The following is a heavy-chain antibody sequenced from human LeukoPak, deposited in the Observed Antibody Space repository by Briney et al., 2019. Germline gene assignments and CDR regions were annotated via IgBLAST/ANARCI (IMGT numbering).Heavy chain of an antibody. Sequence: ASVKVSCKASGYTFTSYDINWVRQATGQGLEWMGWMNPNGGNTGYAQKFQGRVTMTRNTSISTAYMELSSLRSEDTAVYYCARAGQSYYYYYMDVWGKGTTVTVSS. CDR2: MNPNGGNT. D-gene: IGHD6-19*01. V-gene: IGHV1-8*01. CDR3: ARAGQSYYYYYMDV. CDR1: GYTFTSYD. J-gene: IGHJ6*03.